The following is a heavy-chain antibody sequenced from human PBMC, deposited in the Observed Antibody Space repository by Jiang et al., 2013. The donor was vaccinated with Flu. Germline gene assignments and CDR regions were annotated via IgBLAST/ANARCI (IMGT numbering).Heavy chain of an antibody. Sequence: GPGLVKPSGTLSLTCAVSGGSISSSNWWNWVRQPPGKGLEWIGEMSNGGGINYNPSLKSRVTISLDTSKNQFSVSLNSVTAADTAVYYCARVRSGCSGSSCYFDPWGQGTLVTVSP. CDR1: GGSISSSNW. J-gene: IGHJ5*02. D-gene: IGHD2-2*01. V-gene: IGHV4-4*02. CDR2: MSNGGGI. CDR3: ARVRSGCSGSSCYFDP.